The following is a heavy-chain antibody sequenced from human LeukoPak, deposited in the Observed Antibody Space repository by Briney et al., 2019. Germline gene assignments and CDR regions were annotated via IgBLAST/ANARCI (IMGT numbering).Heavy chain of an antibody. V-gene: IGHV3-23*01. J-gene: IGHJ4*02. D-gene: IGHD3-10*01. CDR2: ISGSGGST. Sequence: QAGGSLRLSCAASGFTFSSYAMSWVRQAPGKGLEWVSAISGSGGSTYYADSVKGRFTISRDNSKNTLYLQMNSLRAEDTAVYYCAHTYGSGSYYPRYFDYWGQGTLVTVSS. CDR1: GFTFSSYA. CDR3: AHTYGSGSYYPRYFDY.